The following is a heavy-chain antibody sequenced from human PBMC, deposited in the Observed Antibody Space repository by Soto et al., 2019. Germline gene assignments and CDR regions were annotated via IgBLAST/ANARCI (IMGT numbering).Heavy chain of an antibody. CDR2: IFPSDSDT. CDR3: ARKDKSGYFNWFDP. Sequence: PVESLKISCRTSGYIFTSYWIFCLRQRPVKVLEWMGIIFPSDSDTRYSPSFQGQVTISADRSTSTVFLQWASLKASDTAVYFCARKDKSGYFNWFDPWGQGTLVTVSS. D-gene: IGHD3-22*01. CDR1: GYIFTSYW. J-gene: IGHJ5*02. V-gene: IGHV5-51*01.